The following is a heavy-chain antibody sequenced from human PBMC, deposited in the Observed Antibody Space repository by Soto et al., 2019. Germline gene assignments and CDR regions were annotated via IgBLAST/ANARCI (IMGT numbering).Heavy chain of an antibody. CDR3: ARHFHYDFWSGRTLGFDY. CDR2: IYYSGST. CDR1: GGSISSYY. Sequence: SETLSLTCTVSGGSISSYYWSWIRQPPGKGLEWIGYIYYSGSTNYNPSLKSRVTISVDTSKNQFSLKLSSVTAADTAVYYCARHFHYDFWSGRTLGFDYWGQGTLVTVSS. V-gene: IGHV4-59*08. D-gene: IGHD3-3*01. J-gene: IGHJ4*02.